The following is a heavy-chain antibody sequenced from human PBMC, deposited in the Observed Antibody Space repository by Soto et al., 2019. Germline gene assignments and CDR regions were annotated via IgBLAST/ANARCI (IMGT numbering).Heavy chain of an antibody. CDR2: ISHDGSNT. J-gene: IGHJ5*02. V-gene: IGHV3-30*18. D-gene: IGHD6-19*01. Sequence: QVQLVESGGGVVQPGRSLRLSCVASGFTLSNTGMHWVRQAPGKGLEWVAMISHDGSNTYYGDSVKGRFTISRDNSWNTLYLQMDSLRPEYTSVYYCAKDWGSSGWFNWFDPWGQGTLVTVSS. CDR3: AKDWGSSGWFNWFDP. CDR1: GFTLSNTG.